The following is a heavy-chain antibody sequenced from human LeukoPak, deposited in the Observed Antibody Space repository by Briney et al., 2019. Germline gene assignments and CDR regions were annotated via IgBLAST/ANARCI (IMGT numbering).Heavy chain of an antibody. Sequence: GGSLRLSCAASGFTFSTYGMHWVRQAPGKGLEWVSFIRYDGSDIHYTDSVKGRFIISRDNSKHTLYLQMSFLRAEDTAVYYCAKETNRWLKLFDFWGPGTLVTVSS. D-gene: IGHD3-9*01. CDR3: AKETNRWLKLFDF. CDR1: GFTFSTYG. J-gene: IGHJ4*02. V-gene: IGHV3-30*02. CDR2: IRYDGSDI.